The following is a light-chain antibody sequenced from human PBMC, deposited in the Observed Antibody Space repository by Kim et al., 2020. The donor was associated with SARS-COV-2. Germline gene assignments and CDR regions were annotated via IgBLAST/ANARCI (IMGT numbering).Light chain of an antibody. CDR3: QKYNDWRLLS. CDR2: GAS. V-gene: IGKV3-15*01. CDR1: QSVRNN. Sequence: ILMTQSPATLSVSPGERVTLSCRASQSVRNNLAWYQQQPGQAPRLLIYGASTRATDIPARFSGSGSETEFTLTISSLQSEDLAVYYCQKYNDWRLLSYGGGTQVDIK. J-gene: IGKJ4*01.